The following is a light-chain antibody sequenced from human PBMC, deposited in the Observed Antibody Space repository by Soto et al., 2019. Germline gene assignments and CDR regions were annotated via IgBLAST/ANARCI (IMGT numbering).Light chain of an antibody. CDR1: SSDVGGYNY. CDR2: DVS. Sequence: QSVQTQPASVSGSPGQSITISCTGTSSDVGGYNYVSWYQQHPGKAPKLMIYDVSNRPSGVSNRFSGSKSGNTASLTISGLQAEDEADYYCSSYTSSSTLGVFGGGTKVTVL. CDR3: SSYTSSSTLGV. J-gene: IGLJ2*01. V-gene: IGLV2-14*01.